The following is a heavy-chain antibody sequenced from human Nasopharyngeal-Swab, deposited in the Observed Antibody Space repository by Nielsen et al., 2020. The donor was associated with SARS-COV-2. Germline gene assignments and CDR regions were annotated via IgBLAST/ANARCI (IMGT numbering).Heavy chain of an antibody. CDR2: INPNSGGT. D-gene: IGHD2-2*01. V-gene: IGHV1-2*04. CDR3: ARGGPGYCSNTSCYGNWFDP. J-gene: IGHJ5*02. Sequence: WVRQAPGQRLEWMGWINPNSGGTNYAQKFQGWVTMTRDTSISTAYMELSRLRSDDTAVYYCARGGPGYCSNTSCYGNWFDPWGQGTLVTVSS.